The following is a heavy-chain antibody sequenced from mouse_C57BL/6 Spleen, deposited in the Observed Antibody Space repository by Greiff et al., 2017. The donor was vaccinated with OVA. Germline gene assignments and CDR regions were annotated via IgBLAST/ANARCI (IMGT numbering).Heavy chain of an antibody. CDR2: IDPYSGGT. V-gene: IGHV1-72*01. J-gene: IGHJ2*01. CDR3: ARERLPYDFDY. CDR1: GYTFTSYW. Sequence: QVQLQQPGAELVKPGASVKLSCKASGYTFTSYWMHWVKQRPGRGLEWIGRIDPYSGGTKYNEKFKSKATLTVDKPSSTAYMQLSSLTSEDSAVYYCARERLPYDFDYWGQGTTLTVAS. D-gene: IGHD2-4*01.